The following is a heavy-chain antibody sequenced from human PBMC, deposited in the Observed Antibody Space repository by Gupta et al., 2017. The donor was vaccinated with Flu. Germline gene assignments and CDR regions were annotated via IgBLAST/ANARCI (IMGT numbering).Heavy chain of an antibody. CDR1: GYTFTMYD. CDR3: ARHGRGTLLWSSYYYRDG. V-gene: IGHV1-8*01. Sequence: QVQLVQSGTEVKKPGASVTVSCKASGYTFTMYDINWVRQSTGQGLEWMGWVNPKSGDTGYAQKFRGRVTMTRNTSISTAYMELSSLKSEDTAGDYCARHGRGTLLWSSYYYRDGGGNGTTVTVSS. CDR2: VNPKSGDT. D-gene: IGHD1-7*01. J-gene: IGHJ6*03.